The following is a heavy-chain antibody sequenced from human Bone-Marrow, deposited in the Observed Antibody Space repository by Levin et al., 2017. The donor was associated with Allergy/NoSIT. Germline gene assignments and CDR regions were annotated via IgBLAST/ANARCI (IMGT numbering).Heavy chain of an antibody. CDR1: GLRFSDAW. V-gene: IGHV3-15*01. J-gene: IGHJ4*02. D-gene: IGHD3-3*01. CDR2: IKTKADGWTT. CDR3: TTDPGITVFGVVIDY. Sequence: SCAASGLRFSDAWMTWVRQAPGKGLEWVGRIKTKADGWTTDYAAPVKGRFIISRDDSKNTLYLQMNSLKTDDTGVYYCTTDPGITVFGVVIDYWGQGTLVTVSS.